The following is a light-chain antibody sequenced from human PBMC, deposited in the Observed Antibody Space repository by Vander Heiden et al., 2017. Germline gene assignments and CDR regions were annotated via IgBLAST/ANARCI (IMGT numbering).Light chain of an antibody. CDR1: QSVSSY. J-gene: IGKJ3*01. Sequence: EIVLTQSPATLSLSPGDTATLSCRASQSVSSYLAWYQQKPDQAHMLLIYDASNGATGSPARFRGRRSGTDFTLTISSLEPEDFAGYYCQQSSRTFGPGTKVDIK. V-gene: IGKV3-11*01. CDR3: QQSSRT. CDR2: DAS.